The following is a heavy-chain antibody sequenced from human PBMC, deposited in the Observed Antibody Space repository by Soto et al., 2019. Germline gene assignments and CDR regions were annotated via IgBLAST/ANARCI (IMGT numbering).Heavy chain of an antibody. J-gene: IGHJ3*02. Sequence: QVQLVQSAAEVKKPGASVKVSCKTSGYSFHIYGITWVRQDPGQGLEWMGWISAYSGNTNYAQNLQGRVTMTTDTATGTAYLELRSLRSDDTAVYYCARDVYSGSGDAFDIWGQGTMVTVSS. D-gene: IGHD6-6*01. CDR1: GYSFHIYG. CDR2: ISAYSGNT. CDR3: ARDVYSGSGDAFDI. V-gene: IGHV1-18*01.